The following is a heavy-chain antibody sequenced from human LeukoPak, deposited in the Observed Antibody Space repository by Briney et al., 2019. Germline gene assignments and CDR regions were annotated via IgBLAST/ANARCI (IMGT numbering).Heavy chain of an antibody. D-gene: IGHD3-22*01. CDR1: GYTFTGYY. Sequence: GASVKVSCKASGYTFTGYYMHWVRQAPGQGLEWMGIINPSGGSTSYAQKFQGRVTMTTDTSTSTAYMELRSLRSDDTAVYYCAREVPYDSSRYYQPFDYWGQGTLVTVSS. CDR3: AREVPYDSSRYYQPFDY. V-gene: IGHV1-46*01. CDR2: INPSGGST. J-gene: IGHJ4*02.